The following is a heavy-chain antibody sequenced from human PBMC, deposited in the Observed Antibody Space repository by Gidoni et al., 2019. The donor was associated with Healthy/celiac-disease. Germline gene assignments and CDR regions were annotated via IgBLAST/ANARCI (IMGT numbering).Heavy chain of an antibody. CDR1: GFTFSSYS. Sequence: EVQLVESGGGLVKPGGSLRLSCAASGFTFSSYSMNWVRQAPGKGLEWVSSISSSSSYMYYADSVKGRFTISRDNAKNSLYLQMNSLRAEDTAVYYCARKMVRGIDYWGQGTLVTVSS. J-gene: IGHJ4*02. V-gene: IGHV3-21*01. CDR3: ARKMVRGIDY. CDR2: ISSSSSYM. D-gene: IGHD3-10*01.